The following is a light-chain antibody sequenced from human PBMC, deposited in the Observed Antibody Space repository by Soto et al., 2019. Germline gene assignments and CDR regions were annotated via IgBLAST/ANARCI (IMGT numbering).Light chain of an antibody. CDR2: GAS. V-gene: IGKV3-20*01. Sequence: EIVLTQSPGTLSLSPGERATLSCRASQSFSSSYLAWYQQKPGQAPRLLIYGASSRATGIPDRFSGSGSGTDFALTISRLEPEHVEVYYCQQYCGSPPLTFGGGTKVEIK. J-gene: IGKJ4*01. CDR1: QSFSSSY. CDR3: QQYCGSPPLT.